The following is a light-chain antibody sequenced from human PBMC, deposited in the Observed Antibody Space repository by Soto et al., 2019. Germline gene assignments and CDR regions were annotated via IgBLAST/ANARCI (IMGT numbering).Light chain of an antibody. CDR1: QDIRDD. CDR3: LHYYNYPQT. Sequence: AIQMTQSPSSLSASVGDRVTMTCRASQDIRDDLSWYQQRPGRAPKLLLFAASRLEGGVPSRFSGSYSGRDFTLNISGLQPDDFATYYCLHYYNYPQTFGQGTKVDIK. J-gene: IGKJ1*01. CDR2: AAS. V-gene: IGKV1-6*01.